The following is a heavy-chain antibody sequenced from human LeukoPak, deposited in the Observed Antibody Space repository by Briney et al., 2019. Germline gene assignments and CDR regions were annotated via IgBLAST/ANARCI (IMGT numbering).Heavy chain of an antibody. CDR3: VKDRGGYSSSWNWFDP. D-gene: IGHD6-13*01. V-gene: IGHV3-9*01. J-gene: IGHJ5*02. CDR1: GFTFDEYA. CDR2: ITWNSDSI. Sequence: GRSLRLSCAASGFTFDEYAMHWVRQAPGKGLEWVSGITWNSDSIGYADSEKGRFTISRDNAKNSLYLQMNSLRAEDTALYYCVKDRGGYSSSWNWFDPWGQGTLVTVSS.